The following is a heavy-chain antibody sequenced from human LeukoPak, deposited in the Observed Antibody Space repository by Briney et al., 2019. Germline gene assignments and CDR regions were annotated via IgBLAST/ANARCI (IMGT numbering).Heavy chain of an antibody. J-gene: IGHJ4*02. V-gene: IGHV3-21*01. CDR3: ATETIGRHYDY. CDR1: GFTFSSCG. Sequence: PGGSLRLSCAASGFTFSSCGFNWVRQAPGKGLEWVSSIGPTGTDRYYADSVRGRLTISRDHAQNSMYLQMDSLRDEDTAVYYCATETIGRHYDYWGQGTLLTVSS. D-gene: IGHD1-14*01. CDR2: IGPTGTDR.